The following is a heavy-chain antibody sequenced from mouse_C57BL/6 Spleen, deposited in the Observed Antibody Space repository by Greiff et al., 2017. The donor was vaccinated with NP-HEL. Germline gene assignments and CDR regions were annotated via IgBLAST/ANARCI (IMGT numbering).Heavy chain of an antibody. CDR1: GYAFSSYW. Sequence: QVQLQQSGAELVKPGASVKISCKASGYAFSSYWMNRVKQRPGKGLEWIGQIYPGDGDTNYNGKFKGKATLTADKSSSTAYMQLSSLTSEDSAVYFCARRGNYYFDYWGQGTTLTVSS. D-gene: IGHD2-1*01. V-gene: IGHV1-80*01. CDR3: ARRGNYYFDY. CDR2: IYPGDGDT. J-gene: IGHJ2*01.